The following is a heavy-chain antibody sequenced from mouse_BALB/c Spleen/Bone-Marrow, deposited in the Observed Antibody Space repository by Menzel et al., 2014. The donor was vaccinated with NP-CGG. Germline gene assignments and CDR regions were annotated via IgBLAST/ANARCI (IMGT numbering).Heavy chain of an antibody. D-gene: IGHD4-1*01. V-gene: IGHV1S56*01. J-gene: IGHJ4*01. CDR3: ARKENWAYAMDY. CDR2: IYPGDGST. CDR1: GYTFTSYY. Sequence: VHLVESGPELVKPGASVKMSCKASGYTFTSYYIHWVKQRPGQGLEWIGWIYPGDGSTKYNEKFKGKTTLTADKSSSTAYMLLSSLTSEDSAIYFCARKENWAYAMDYWGQGTSVTVSS.